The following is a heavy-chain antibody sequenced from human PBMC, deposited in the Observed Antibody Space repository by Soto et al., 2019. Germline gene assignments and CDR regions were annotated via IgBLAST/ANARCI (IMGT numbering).Heavy chain of an antibody. V-gene: IGHV4-38-2*02. CDR1: GYPISSGYY. Sequence: PSETLSLTCSVSGYPISSGYYWGWIRQAPGKGLEWIGNIHHSGSTYYNPSLESRVTISIDTSKNQFSLRLTSVTAADTAIYYCARDISASDGDYWGQGTLVTVSS. CDR3: ARDISASDGDY. D-gene: IGHD2-21*01. J-gene: IGHJ4*02. CDR2: IHHSGST.